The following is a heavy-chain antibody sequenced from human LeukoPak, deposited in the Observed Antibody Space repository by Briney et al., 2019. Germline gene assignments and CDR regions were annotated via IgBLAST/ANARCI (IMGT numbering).Heavy chain of an antibody. CDR3: AQRTDGGTYSEG. CDR2: MNPNSGGT. V-gene: IGHV1-2*02. J-gene: IGHJ4*02. Sequence: ASVKVSCKTSGYTFTGYFMHWVRQAPGQGLEWMGWMNPNSGGTKYAQKFQGRVTMTRDTSISTAYMELTDLTSDDTAVYYCAQRTDGGTYSEGWGQGTLVTVSS. D-gene: IGHD1-26*01. CDR1: GYTFTGYF.